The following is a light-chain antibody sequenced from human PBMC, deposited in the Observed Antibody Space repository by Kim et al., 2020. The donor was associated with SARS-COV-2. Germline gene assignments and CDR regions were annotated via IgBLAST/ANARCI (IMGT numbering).Light chain of an antibody. Sequence: PGGTVPLSWDSSTGPVTSGHFPYVFQQKPGQAPRTLIYDTGNRHSWTPARFSGSLLGGKAALTLSAAQPEDEADYYCLLSYSDSRVFGGGTQLTVL. CDR1: TGPVTSGHF. CDR2: DTG. V-gene: IGLV7-46*01. J-gene: IGLJ2*01. CDR3: LLSYSDSRV.